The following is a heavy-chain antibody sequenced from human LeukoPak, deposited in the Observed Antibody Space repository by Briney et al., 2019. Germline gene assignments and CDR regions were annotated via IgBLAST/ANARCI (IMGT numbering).Heavy chain of an antibody. CDR1: GGSVSSGSYY. CDR2: IYYSGST. V-gene: IGHV4-61*01. Sequence: SETLSLTCTVSGGSVSSGSYYWSWIRQPPGKGLEWIGYIYYSGSTNYNPPLKSRVTISVDTSKNQFSLKLSSVTAADTAVYYCARVAAGLLDYWGQGTLVTVSS. J-gene: IGHJ4*02. CDR3: ARVAAGLLDY. D-gene: IGHD6-13*01.